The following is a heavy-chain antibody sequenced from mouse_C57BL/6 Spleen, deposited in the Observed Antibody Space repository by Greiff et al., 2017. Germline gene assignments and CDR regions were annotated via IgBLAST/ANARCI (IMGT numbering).Heavy chain of an antibody. CDR2: IYPGDGDT. CDR1: GYAFSSSW. J-gene: IGHJ2*01. Sequence: QFQLQQSGPELVKPGASVKISCKASGYAFSSSWMNWVKQRPGKGLEWIGRIYPGDGDTNYNGKFKGKATLTADKSSSTAYMQLSSLTSEDSAVYFCARGEGFDYWGQGTTLTVSS. CDR3: ARGEGFDY. V-gene: IGHV1-82*01.